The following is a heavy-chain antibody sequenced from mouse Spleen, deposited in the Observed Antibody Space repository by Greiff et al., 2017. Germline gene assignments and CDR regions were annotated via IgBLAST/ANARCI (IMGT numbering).Heavy chain of an antibody. CDR2: ISSGSSTI. V-gene: IGHV5-17*01. Sequence: EVQGVESGGGLVKPGGSLKLSCAASGFTFSDYGMHWVCQAPEKGLEWVAYISSGSSTIYYADTVKGRFTISRDNAKNTLFLQMTSLRSEDTAMYYCARANYDYAWFAYWGQGTLVTVSA. J-gene: IGHJ3*01. CDR3: ARANYDYAWFAY. D-gene: IGHD2-4*01. CDR1: GFTFSDYG.